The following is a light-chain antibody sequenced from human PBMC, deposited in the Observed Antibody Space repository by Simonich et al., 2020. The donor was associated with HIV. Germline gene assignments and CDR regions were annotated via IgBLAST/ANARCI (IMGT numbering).Light chain of an antibody. CDR3: QQYYSTPLT. V-gene: IGKV4-1*01. CDR1: QSVIHSSTNENY. CDR2: WAS. J-gene: IGKJ4*01. Sequence: DIVMTQSPDSLAVSLGERATINCKSSQSVIHSSTNENYLTWYQQKPGQPPKLLIYWASTRESWVPDRFSGSGSGTDFTLTISSLQAEDVAVYYCQQYYSTPLTFGGGTKVEIK.